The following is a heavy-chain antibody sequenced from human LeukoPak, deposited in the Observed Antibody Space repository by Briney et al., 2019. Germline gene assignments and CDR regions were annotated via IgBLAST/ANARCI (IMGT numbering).Heavy chain of an antibody. V-gene: IGHV1-18*01. D-gene: IGHD6-13*01. CDR1: GYTFTSYD. Sequence: ASVKVSCKASGYTFTSYDINWVRQAPGQGLEWMGWISAYNGNTNYAQKLQGRVTMTTDTSTSTAYMELRSLRSDDTAVYYCARGYSSSWYVPYYYYMDVWGKGTTVTISS. J-gene: IGHJ6*03. CDR2: ISAYNGNT. CDR3: ARGYSSSWYVPYYYYMDV.